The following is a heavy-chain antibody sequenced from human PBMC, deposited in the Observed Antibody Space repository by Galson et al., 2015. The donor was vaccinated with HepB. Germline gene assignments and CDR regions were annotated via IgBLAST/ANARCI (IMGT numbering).Heavy chain of an antibody. V-gene: IGHV3-21*01. Sequence: LRLSCAASGFTFSSYSMNWVRQAPGKGLEWVSPISSSSSYIYYTDSVKGRFTISRDNAKNSLYLQMNSLRAEDTAVYYCAPILDIVVVPAATEPMDVWGQGTTVTVSS. J-gene: IGHJ6*02. CDR2: ISSSSSYI. CDR1: GFTFSSYS. D-gene: IGHD2-2*03. CDR3: APILDIVVVPAATEPMDV.